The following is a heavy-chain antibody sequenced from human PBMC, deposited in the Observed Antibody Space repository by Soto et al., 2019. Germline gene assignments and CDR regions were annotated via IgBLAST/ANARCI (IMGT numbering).Heavy chain of an antibody. CDR3: ARVQRRSNLPDY. J-gene: IGHJ4*02. D-gene: IGHD4-4*01. V-gene: IGHV4-34*01. CDR2: INHSGST. CDR1: GGSFSGYY. Sequence: QVQLQQWGAGLLKPSETLSLTCAVYGGSFSGYYWSWIRQPPGKGLEWIGEINHSGSTNYNPSLKSRVTISVYTYKNQFSLKLSSVTAADTAVYYCARVQRRSNLPDYWGQGTLVTVSS.